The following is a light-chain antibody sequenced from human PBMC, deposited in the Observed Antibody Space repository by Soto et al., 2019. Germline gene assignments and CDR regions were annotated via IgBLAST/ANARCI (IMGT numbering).Light chain of an antibody. Sequence: EIVLTQSPGTLSLSPGERATLSCRASQSVSSSYLAWYQQKPGQAPRLLMYGASSRATGIPDRFSGSGSGTDFTLTISRLEPEDFAVYYCQQYGSSPRFGQGTRLEIK. CDR2: GAS. CDR1: QSVSSSY. J-gene: IGKJ5*01. CDR3: QQYGSSPR. V-gene: IGKV3-20*01.